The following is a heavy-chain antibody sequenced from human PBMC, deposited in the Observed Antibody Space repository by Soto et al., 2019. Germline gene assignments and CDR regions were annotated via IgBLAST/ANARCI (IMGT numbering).Heavy chain of an antibody. J-gene: IGHJ6*02. V-gene: IGHV3-30*18. CDR3: AKREYQRLYSHYGMDV. CDR2: ISYDGSNK. D-gene: IGHD2-2*02. CDR1: GFTFSSYG. Sequence: QVQLVESGGGVVQPGRSLRLSCAASGFTFSSYGMHWVRQSPGKGLEWVAVISYDGSNKYYADSVKGRFTISRDNSKNTLYLQMNSLRAEDTAVYYGAKREYQRLYSHYGMDVWGQGTTVTVSS.